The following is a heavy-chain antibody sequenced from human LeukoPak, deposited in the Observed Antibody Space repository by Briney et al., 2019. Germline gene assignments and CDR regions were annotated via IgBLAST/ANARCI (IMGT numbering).Heavy chain of an antibody. CDR1: GGSMISYY. Sequence: SETLSLTCTVSGGSMISYYWTWIRQAPGKGLEWIGYIYYNGDANYNPSLKSRVTMSIDTSKTHSSLNLRSVTAADTAVYYCTRGTTVISLDYWGQGILVTVPS. CDR2: IYYNGDA. CDR3: TRGTTVISLDY. D-gene: IGHD4-23*01. J-gene: IGHJ4*02. V-gene: IGHV4-59*01.